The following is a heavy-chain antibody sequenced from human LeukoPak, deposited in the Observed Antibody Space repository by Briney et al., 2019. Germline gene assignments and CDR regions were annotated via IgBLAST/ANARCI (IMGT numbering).Heavy chain of an antibody. V-gene: IGHV3-23*01. D-gene: IGHD6-19*01. J-gene: IGHJ4*02. CDR2: LSGSGGST. CDR3: AKDLPPYSSGWFYFDY. CDR1: GFTFSSNP. Sequence: GGSLRLSCAASGFTFSSNPLVGSPPAQGRGWGGWSNLSGSGGSTYYADSVKGRFTISRDNSKNTLYLQMNSLRAEDTAVYYCAKDLPPYSSGWFYFDYWGQGTLVTVSS.